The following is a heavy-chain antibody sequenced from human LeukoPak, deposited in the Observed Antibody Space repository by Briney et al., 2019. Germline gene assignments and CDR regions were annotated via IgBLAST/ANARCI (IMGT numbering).Heavy chain of an antibody. Sequence: ASGKLSCSASGYTFTSYYMHWVRQAPGQGLEWMGIINPSGGSRSNAQKVQGRVTLTRDTSKSTVYMELSRTRSEDTAVYYCARNPGKYYYHYSGYSHFDDWGKGTTVTVSS. V-gene: IGHV1-46*01. CDR2: INPSGGSR. D-gene: IGHD3-22*01. J-gene: IGHJ6*04. CDR3: ARNPGKYYYHYSGYSHFDD. CDR1: GYTFTSYY.